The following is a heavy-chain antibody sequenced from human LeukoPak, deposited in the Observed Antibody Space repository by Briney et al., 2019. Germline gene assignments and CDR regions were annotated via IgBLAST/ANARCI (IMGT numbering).Heavy chain of an antibody. V-gene: IGHV1-18*01. Sequence: ASVKVSCKASGYTFTSYGISWVRQAPGQGLEWMGWISAYNGNTNYAQKLQGRVTMTTDTSTSTAYMELRSLRSDGTAVYYCARDQRGRGFNYYYYGMDVWGQGTTVTVSS. CDR2: ISAYNGNT. CDR3: ARDQRGRGFNYYYYGMDV. J-gene: IGHJ6*02. CDR1: GYTFTSYG. D-gene: IGHD3-10*01.